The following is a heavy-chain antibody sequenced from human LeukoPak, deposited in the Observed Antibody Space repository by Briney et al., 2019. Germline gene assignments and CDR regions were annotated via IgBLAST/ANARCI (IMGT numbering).Heavy chain of an antibody. D-gene: IGHD3-22*01. V-gene: IGHV4-4*07. Sequence: SETLSLTCTVPGGSISSYYWSWIRQPAGKGLEWIGHIYTSGNTNYNPSLKSRVTMSVDTSKNQFSLKLRSVTAADTAVYYCARDGYYFDSSGYYFWGQGSLVTVSS. CDR1: GGSISSYY. CDR2: IYTSGNT. CDR3: ARDGYYFDSSGYYF. J-gene: IGHJ4*02.